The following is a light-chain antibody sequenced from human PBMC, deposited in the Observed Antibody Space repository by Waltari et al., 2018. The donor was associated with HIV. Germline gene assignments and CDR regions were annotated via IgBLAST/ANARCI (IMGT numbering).Light chain of an antibody. V-gene: IGLV1-44*01. Sequence: SLLIQPPPAPGTSGQRVTISCFGSNSNIGRNTVNWYRQIPGTAPRLHIYSNGAGPSGVPDRFSGSRSGTSASLASSGLQSEDEADYYCAAWDHSPEGLVFGGGTKLTVL. J-gene: IGLJ2*01. CDR2: SNG. CDR1: NSNIGRNT. CDR3: AAWDHSPEGLV.